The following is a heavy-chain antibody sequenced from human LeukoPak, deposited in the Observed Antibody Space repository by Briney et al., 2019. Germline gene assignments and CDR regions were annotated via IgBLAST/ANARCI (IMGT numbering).Heavy chain of an antibody. CDR1: GFTFTSYE. CDR3: ARITSFHY. D-gene: IGHD1-14*01. Sequence: GGSLRLSCAASGFTFTSYEMNGVRQAPGKGLEWVSYITISGSNIYYADSVKGRFTLSRDNAKNSLYLQINSLRAEDTAVYYCARITSFHYWGQGTLVTVSS. J-gene: IGHJ4*02. CDR2: ITISGSNI. V-gene: IGHV3-48*03.